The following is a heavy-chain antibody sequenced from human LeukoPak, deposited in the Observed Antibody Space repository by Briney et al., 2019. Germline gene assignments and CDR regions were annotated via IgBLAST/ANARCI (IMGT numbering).Heavy chain of an antibody. V-gene: IGHV5-51*01. CDR3: ARHSGAYYYGSGSKNWYFDL. J-gene: IGHJ2*01. CDR2: NYPGDSDN. CDR1: GYSFTTFW. Sequence: GESLKTSCQGSGYSFTTFWIGWVPQMPGKGLGWMGINYPGDSDNRYSPSFQGQVTISADKSISTAYLQWSSLKASDTAMYYCARHSGAYYYGSGSKNWYFDLWGRGTLVTVSS. D-gene: IGHD3-10*01.